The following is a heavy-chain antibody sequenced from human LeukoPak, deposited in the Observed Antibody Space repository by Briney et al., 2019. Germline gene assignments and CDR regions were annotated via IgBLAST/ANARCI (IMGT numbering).Heavy chain of an antibody. CDR3: ARGAITMVRGVIPLY. Sequence: ASVKVSCKASGYTFTGYYMHWVRQAPGQGLGWMGWFNPNSGGTNYAQKVQGRVTMTRDRSISTAYMELSRLRSDDTAVYYCARGAITMVRGVIPLYWGQGTLVTVSS. D-gene: IGHD3-10*01. V-gene: IGHV1-2*02. CDR2: FNPNSGGT. CDR1: GYTFTGYY. J-gene: IGHJ4*02.